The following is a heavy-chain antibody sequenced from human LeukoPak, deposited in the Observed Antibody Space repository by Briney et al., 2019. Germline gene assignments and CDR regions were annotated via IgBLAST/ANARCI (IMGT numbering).Heavy chain of an antibody. V-gene: IGHV3-30*02. CDR1: GFTFSSYG. J-gene: IGHJ4*02. Sequence: PGGSLRLSCAASGFTFSSYGMHWVRQAPGKGLEWVAFIRYDGSNKYYADSVKGRFTISRDNAKNSLYLQMNSLRAEDTAVYYCARLGYFDYWGQGTLVTVSS. CDR2: IRYDGSNK. D-gene: IGHD3-16*01. CDR3: ARLGYFDY.